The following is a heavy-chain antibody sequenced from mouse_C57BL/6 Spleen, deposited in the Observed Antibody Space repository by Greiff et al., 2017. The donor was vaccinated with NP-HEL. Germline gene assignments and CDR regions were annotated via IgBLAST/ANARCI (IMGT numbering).Heavy chain of an antibody. CDR1: GFTFSSYT. V-gene: IGHV5-9*01. Sequence: EVQLQQSGGGLVKPGGSLKLSCAASGFTFSSYTMSWVRQTPEKRLEWVATISGGGGNTYYPDSVKGRFTISRDNAKNTLYLQMSSLRSEDTALYYCARLTSGSYYFDYWGQGTTLTVSS. CDR2: ISGGGGNT. J-gene: IGHJ2*01. D-gene: IGHD3-1*01. CDR3: ARLTSGSYYFDY.